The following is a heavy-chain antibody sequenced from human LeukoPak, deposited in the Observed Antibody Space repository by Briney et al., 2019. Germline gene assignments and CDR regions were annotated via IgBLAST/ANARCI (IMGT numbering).Heavy chain of an antibody. V-gene: IGHV3-48*03. CDR3: ARVFFTRPDDY. J-gene: IGHJ4*02. CDR2: ISSSGSTI. Sequence: GSLRLSCAASGFTFSSYEMNWVRQAPGKGLEWVSYISSSGSTIYYSDSVKGRLTISRDNSKNTLYLQMNSLRAEDTAVYYCARVFFTRPDDYWGQGTLVTVSS. CDR1: GFTFSSYE. D-gene: IGHD2/OR15-2a*01.